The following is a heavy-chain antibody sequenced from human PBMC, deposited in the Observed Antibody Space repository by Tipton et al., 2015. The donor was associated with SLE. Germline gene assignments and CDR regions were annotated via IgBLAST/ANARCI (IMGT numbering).Heavy chain of an antibody. Sequence: LRLSCAVSGYSISSGYYWGWIRQPPGKGLEWIGYIYTSGSTNYNPSLKSRVTISVDTSKNQFSLKLSSVTAADTAVYYCARGGYSGYDPSGSGSFDYWGQGTLVTVSS. CDR3: ARGGYSGYDPSGSGSFDY. CDR2: IYTSGST. D-gene: IGHD5-12*01. V-gene: IGHV4-38-2*01. CDR1: GYSISSGYY. J-gene: IGHJ4*02.